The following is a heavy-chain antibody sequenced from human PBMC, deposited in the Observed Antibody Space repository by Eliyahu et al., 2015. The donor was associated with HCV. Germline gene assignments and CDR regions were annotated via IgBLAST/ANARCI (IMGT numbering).Heavy chain of an antibody. J-gene: IGHJ6*02. D-gene: IGHD1/OR15-1a*01. CDR2: ISFDGNNQ. CDR1: GFGFXRYA. Sequence: QVQLVESGGGVVQPGRSLRLXCVASGFGFXRYAMHWVRQAPGKGLEWVAVISFDGNNQYYIESVKGRFTFSRDNSKSTLYLQMNSPRLEDTGIYYCARDRITGRTFSYGLDVWGHGTTVTVSS. V-gene: IGHV3-30*03. CDR3: ARDRITGRTFSYGLDV.